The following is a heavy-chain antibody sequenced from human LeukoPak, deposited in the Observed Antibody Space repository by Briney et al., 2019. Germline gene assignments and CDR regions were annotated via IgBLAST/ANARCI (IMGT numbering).Heavy chain of an antibody. J-gene: IGHJ6*03. CDR3: ARDSKPDGSSWFNNYYYYYMDV. V-gene: IGHV3-30*03. Sequence: GGSPRLSCAASGFTFSSYGMHWVRQAPGKGLEWVAVISYDGSKKYYADSVKGRLTISRDNSKNTLYLQLNSLRAEDTAVYYCARDSKPDGSSWFNNYYYYYMDVWGKGTTVTVSS. CDR2: ISYDGSKK. CDR1: GFTFSSYG. D-gene: IGHD6-13*01.